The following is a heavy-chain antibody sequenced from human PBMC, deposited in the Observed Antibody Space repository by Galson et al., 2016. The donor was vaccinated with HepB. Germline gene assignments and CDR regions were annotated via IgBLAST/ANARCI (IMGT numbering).Heavy chain of an antibody. CDR3: AGDRRVRAGAGKVDYYYGLDV. CDR2: INPNPGGT. CDR1: GYIFTGHL. Sequence: CKASGYIFTGHLIHWVRQAPGQGLEWMGRINPNPGGTNYAQKFQGRVTLTRDTPDRATYMELGGVRSDDTALYYCAGDRRVRAGAGKVDYYYGLDVWGQGTTVIVSS. J-gene: IGHJ6*02. D-gene: IGHD6-13*01. V-gene: IGHV1-2*06.